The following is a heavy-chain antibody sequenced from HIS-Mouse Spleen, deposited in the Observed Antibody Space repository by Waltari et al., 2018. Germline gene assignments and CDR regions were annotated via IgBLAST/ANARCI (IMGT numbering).Heavy chain of an antibody. CDR3: AREIPYSSSWYDWYFDL. Sequence: QLQLQESGPGLVKPSDTLSLTCTVSGGSISSSSYYWGWIRQPPGKGLEWIGSIYYSGSTYYNPSLKGRVTISVDTSKNQFSLKLSSVTAADTAVYYCAREIPYSSSWYDWYFDLWGRGTLVTVSS. CDR2: IYYSGST. CDR1: GGSISSSSYY. J-gene: IGHJ2*01. D-gene: IGHD6-13*01. V-gene: IGHV4-39*07.